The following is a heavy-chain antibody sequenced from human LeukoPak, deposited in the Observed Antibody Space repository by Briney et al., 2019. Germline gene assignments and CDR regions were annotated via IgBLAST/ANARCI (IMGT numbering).Heavy chain of an antibody. CDR1: GGSTTNSY. D-gene: IGHD3-9*01. Sequence: PSETLSHICTVSGGSTTNSYWSWIRHSAGTGMEWIGRIHATGSTNYNPSLTSRVSMSLDMPTNQFSLTLSAVTVADTATYYCARIFDRDVWGQGTLVTVSP. CDR3: ARIFDRDV. V-gene: IGHV4-4*07. J-gene: IGHJ3*01. CDR2: IHATGST.